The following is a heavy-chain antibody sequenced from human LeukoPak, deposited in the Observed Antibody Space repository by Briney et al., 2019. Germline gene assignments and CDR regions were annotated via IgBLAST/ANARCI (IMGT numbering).Heavy chain of an antibody. J-gene: IGHJ3*02. D-gene: IGHD3-3*01. CDR2: IYSGGST. CDR1: GFTVSSNY. V-gene: IGHV3-66*02. CDR3: ARDSHTYYDFWSGYRGDAFDI. Sequence: GGSLRLSCAASGFTVSSNYMSWVRQAPGKRLEWVSVIYSGGSTYYADSVKGRFTISRDNSKNTLYLQVNSLRAEDTAVYYCARDSHTYYDFWSGYRGDAFDIWGQGTMVTVSS.